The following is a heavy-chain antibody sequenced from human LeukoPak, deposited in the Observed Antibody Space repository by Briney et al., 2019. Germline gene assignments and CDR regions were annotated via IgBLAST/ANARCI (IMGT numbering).Heavy chain of an antibody. D-gene: IGHD2-15*01. CDR1: GYTLTSYY. V-gene: IGHV1-46*01. J-gene: IGHJ4*02. CDR3: ARVDCSGGSCYRFDY. CDR2: INPNDATT. Sequence: GASVKVSCKASGYTLTSYYMQWVRQAPGQGLEGMGIINPNDATTSSARKFQGRVTMTRDTSTSTVYMELRSLTSEDTAVYYCARVDCSGGSCYRFDYWGQGTLVTVSS.